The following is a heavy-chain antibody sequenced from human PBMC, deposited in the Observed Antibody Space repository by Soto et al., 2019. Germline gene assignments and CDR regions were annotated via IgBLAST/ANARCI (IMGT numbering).Heavy chain of an antibody. Sequence: ASVKVSCKASGYIFSTHAMHWVRQAPGQGLEWVGWVNSVNDHTIYSEKFQGRVTITSDTSATTAYMELSSLTSEDTAIYYCARNILGGTTDYWGQGTLVTVSS. CDR3: ARNILGGTTDY. V-gene: IGHV1-3*01. CDR1: GYIFSTHA. J-gene: IGHJ4*02. CDR2: VNSVNDHT. D-gene: IGHD1-7*01.